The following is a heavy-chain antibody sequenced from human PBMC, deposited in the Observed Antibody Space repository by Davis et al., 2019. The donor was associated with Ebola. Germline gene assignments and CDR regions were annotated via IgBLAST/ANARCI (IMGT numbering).Heavy chain of an antibody. V-gene: IGHV4-59*01. J-gene: IGHJ5*02. D-gene: IGHD2-21*01. CDR1: GGSISSYY. Sequence: PSETLSLTCTVSGGSISSYYWSWIRQPPGKGLEWIGYIYYSGSTNYNPSLKSRVTISVDTSKNQFSLKLSSVTAADTAVYYCARRTYCGGDCPRGYNWFDPWGQGTLVTVSS. CDR2: IYYSGST. CDR3: ARRTYCGGDCPRGYNWFDP.